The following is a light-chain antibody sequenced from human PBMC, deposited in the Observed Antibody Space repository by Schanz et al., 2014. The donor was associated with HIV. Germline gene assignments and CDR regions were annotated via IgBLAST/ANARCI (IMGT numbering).Light chain of an antibody. CDR1: QRVGSNH. Sequence: ENVLTQSPGTLSLSPGERATLSCRASQRVGSNHLAWYQQKVGQPPRLLIYDTSKRAIGIPGRFSGSGSETDFTLTIRGLEPEDFAVYFCQYFGNSGGTFGGGTKVEIK. J-gene: IGKJ4*01. CDR2: DTS. V-gene: IGKV3-20*01. CDR3: QYFGNSGGT.